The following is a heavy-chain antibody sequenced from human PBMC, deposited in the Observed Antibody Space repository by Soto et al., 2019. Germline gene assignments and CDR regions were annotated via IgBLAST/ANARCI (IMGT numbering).Heavy chain of an antibody. CDR2: INHSGST. CDR3: ARGRYYDFWSGGYGMDV. J-gene: IGHJ6*02. Sequence: XETLSLTCAVYGGSFSGYYWSWIRQPPGKGLEWIGEINHSGSTNYNPSLKSRVTISVDTSKNQFSLKLSSVTAADTAVYYCARGRYYDFWSGGYGMDVWGQGTTVTVSS. D-gene: IGHD3-3*01. V-gene: IGHV4-34*01. CDR1: GGSFSGYY.